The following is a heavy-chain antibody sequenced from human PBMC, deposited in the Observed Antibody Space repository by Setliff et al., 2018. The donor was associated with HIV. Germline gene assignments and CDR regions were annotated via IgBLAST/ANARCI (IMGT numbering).Heavy chain of an antibody. CDR3: ARGVRDNSGWSSYYFDY. D-gene: IGHD6-19*01. V-gene: IGHV4-34*01. CDR2: VTHSGRT. J-gene: IGHJ4*02. Sequence: PSXTLSXXXAVYCGSXSGYYWSWIRQPPGKGREWIGEVTHSGRTNYTPSLESRVTTSXDTSKKQFSLRLTSVTAADTAVYYCARGVRDNSGWSSYYFDYLGQGTLGTVSS. CDR1: CGSXSGYY.